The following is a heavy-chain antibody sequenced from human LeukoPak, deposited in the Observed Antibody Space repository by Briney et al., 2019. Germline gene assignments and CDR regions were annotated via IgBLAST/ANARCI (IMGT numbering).Heavy chain of an antibody. CDR2: IKQDGSEK. J-gene: IGHJ4*02. CDR3: ARGGALLWLTYDY. CDR1: GFTFSSYW. Sequence: PGGSLRLSCAASGFTFSSYWMSWVRRAPGKGLEWVANIKQDGSEKYYVDSVKGRFTISRDNAKNSLYLQMNSLRAEDTAVYYCARGGALLWLTYDYWGQGTLVTVSS. D-gene: IGHD3-10*01. V-gene: IGHV3-7*01.